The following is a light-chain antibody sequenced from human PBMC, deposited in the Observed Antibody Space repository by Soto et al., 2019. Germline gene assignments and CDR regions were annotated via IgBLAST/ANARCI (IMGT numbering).Light chain of an antibody. Sequence: DIQMTQSPSTLSASVGDRVTITCRASQSISEWLAWYQQKPGKAPKLLIYKASTLERGVPSRFSGSGSGTEFTLTISSLQPDDFATYYCQQYYSFCAFGQGTKVEI. J-gene: IGKJ1*01. CDR2: KAS. CDR3: QQYYSFCA. V-gene: IGKV1-5*03. CDR1: QSISEW.